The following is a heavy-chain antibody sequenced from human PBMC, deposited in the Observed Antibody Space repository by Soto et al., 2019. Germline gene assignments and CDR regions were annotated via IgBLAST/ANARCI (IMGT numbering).Heavy chain of an antibody. V-gene: IGHV1-69*12. Sequence: QVQLVQSGAEVTKPGSSVKVSCKASGGTFSTSAISWVRQAPGQGLEWVGGIMPVFPTPDYAQNFQGSVIMTADESTSIAYLEQNSLRADDSAVYYCASDKDRLQVGGNDYYIFDVWGQGTAIAVS. CDR1: GGTFSTSA. J-gene: IGHJ6*02. CDR2: IMPVFPTP. CDR3: ASDKDRLQVGGNDYYIFDV. D-gene: IGHD1-1*01.